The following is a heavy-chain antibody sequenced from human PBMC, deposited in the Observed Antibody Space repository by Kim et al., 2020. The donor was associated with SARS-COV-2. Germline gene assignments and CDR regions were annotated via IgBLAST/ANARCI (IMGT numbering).Heavy chain of an antibody. V-gene: IGHV4-39*01. CDR3: ARQSIGILWFGEFDF. CDR2: IYHSGTT. D-gene: IGHD3-10*01. CDR1: GDSIDTSTYY. J-gene: IGHJ4*02. Sequence: SETLSLTCNVSGDSIDTSTYYWGWVRQPPGKGMEWIGSIYHSGTTDYNPSLKSRLTMSIDTSKHQFSLKLASVTAADTAVYYCARQSIGILWFGEFDFWGRGTLVTASS.